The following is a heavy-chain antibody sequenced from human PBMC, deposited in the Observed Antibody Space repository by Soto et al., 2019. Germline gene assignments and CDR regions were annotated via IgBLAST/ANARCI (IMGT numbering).Heavy chain of an antibody. CDR3: ARCLIAAGGGWFDP. Sequence: SETLSLTCTVSGGSISGSSYYWGWIRQPPGKGLEWIGSIYYSGSTYYNPSLKSRVTISVDTSKNQFSLKLSSVTAADTAVYYCARCLIAAGGGWFDPWGQGTLV. CDR2: IYYSGST. CDR1: GGSISGSSYY. D-gene: IGHD6-13*01. V-gene: IGHV4-39*01. J-gene: IGHJ5*02.